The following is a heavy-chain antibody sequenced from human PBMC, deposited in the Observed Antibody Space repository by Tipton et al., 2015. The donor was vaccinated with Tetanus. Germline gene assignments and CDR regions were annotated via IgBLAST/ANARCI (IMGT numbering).Heavy chain of an antibody. CDR1: GASISSYH. Sequence: PGLVKPSETLSLTCSVSGASISSYHWNWIRQVPGKGLEWIGYTHHSGNTNYNPSLSGRVTTSVDTSKNQFSLKMSSVTAADTAVYYCARWGEGARSTNLYAFDIWGQGTVISVSS. J-gene: IGHJ3*02. V-gene: IGHV4-59*01. CDR3: ARWGEGARSTNLYAFDI. D-gene: IGHD2-2*01. CDR2: THHSGNT.